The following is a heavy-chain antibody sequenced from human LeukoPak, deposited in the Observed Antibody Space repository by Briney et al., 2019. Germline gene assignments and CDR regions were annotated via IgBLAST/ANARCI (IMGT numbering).Heavy chain of an antibody. CDR1: GGSISSGSYY. J-gene: IGHJ4*02. D-gene: IGHD4/OR15-4a*01. Sequence: SETLSLTCTVSGGSISSGSYYWSWIRQPPGKGLEWIGYIYYSGSTNYNPSLKSRVTISVDTSKNQFSLKLSSVTAADTAVYYCARGGILTTAPDYWGQGTLVTVSS. V-gene: IGHV4-61*01. CDR3: ARGGILTTAPDY. CDR2: IYYSGST.